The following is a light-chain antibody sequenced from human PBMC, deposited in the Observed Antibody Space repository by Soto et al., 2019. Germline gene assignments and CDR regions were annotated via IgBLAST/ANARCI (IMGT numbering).Light chain of an antibody. CDR2: AAS. V-gene: IGKV1-5*01. J-gene: IGKJ1*01. CDR1: QDIDIS. CDR3: QHYDTFSWT. Sequence: DIQMTQSPSTLSVSVGDRVTITCRASQDIDISLAWFQQRPGKAPKVLIYAASGLVTGVPPTFSGSGSGTEFTLTISSVQPDDFATYFCQHYDTFSWTFGQGTKV.